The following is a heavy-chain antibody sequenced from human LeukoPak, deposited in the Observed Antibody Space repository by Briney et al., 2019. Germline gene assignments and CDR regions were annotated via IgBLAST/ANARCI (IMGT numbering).Heavy chain of an antibody. CDR3: ARDPIAAAARYNWFDP. Sequence: SQTLSLTCAISGDSVSSNSAAWNWIRQSPSRGLEWLGRTYYRSKWYNDYAVSVKSRITINPDTSKNQFSLQLNSVTPEDTAVYYCARDPIAAAARYNWFDPWGQGTLVTISS. V-gene: IGHV6-1*01. D-gene: IGHD6-13*01. J-gene: IGHJ5*02. CDR2: TYYRSKWYN. CDR1: GDSVSSNSAA.